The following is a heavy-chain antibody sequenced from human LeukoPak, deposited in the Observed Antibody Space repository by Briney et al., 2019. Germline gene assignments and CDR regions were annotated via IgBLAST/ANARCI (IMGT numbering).Heavy chain of an antibody. CDR3: ARGKYSFDY. J-gene: IGHJ4*02. V-gene: IGHV3-11*01. CDR1: GFTLSDSY. CDR2: ISSSGSTI. Sequence: PGGSLRLSCAASGFTLSDSYMSWIRQAPGKGLEYISYISSSGSTIYYADSVKGRFTLSRDNAKNSLSLEMNSLSAEDTAVYYCARGKYSFDYWGQGTLVTVSS.